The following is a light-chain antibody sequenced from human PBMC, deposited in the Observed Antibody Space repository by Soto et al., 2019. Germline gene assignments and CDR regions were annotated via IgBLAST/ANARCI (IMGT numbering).Light chain of an antibody. CDR1: QSVLYSSNNKNY. CDR2: WSS. J-gene: IGKJ2*01. Sequence: DIVMTQSPDSLAVSLGERATINCKYSQSVLYSSNNKNYLAWYQQKPGQPPKLLIYWSSTRESGVPDRFSGSGSGTDFTLTISSLQAEDVALYYCQQYYRTPPMYTFGPGTKLEIK. V-gene: IGKV4-1*01. CDR3: QQYYRTPPMYT.